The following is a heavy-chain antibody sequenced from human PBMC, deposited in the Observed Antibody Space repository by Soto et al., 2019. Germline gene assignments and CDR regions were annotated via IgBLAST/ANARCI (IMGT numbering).Heavy chain of an antibody. CDR1: GFTFSNYW. CDR3: ARGDCVGGTCYSLAGSFCYYMDV. J-gene: IGHJ6*03. D-gene: IGHD2-15*01. V-gene: IGHV3-74*02. CDR2: INSDGSVS. Sequence: EVQLVESGGGLVQPGGSLRLSCAASGFTFSNYWMYWVRQAPGKGLEWVSRINSDGSVSSHADSVRGRLTISRDNVKNTLYLHMDGLRGADTAVYFCARGDCVGGTCYSLAGSFCYYMDVWGKGTAVTVFS.